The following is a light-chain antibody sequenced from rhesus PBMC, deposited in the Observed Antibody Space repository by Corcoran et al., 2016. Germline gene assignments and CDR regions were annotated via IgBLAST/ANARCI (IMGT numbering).Light chain of an antibody. CDR2: KAS. J-gene: IGKJ2*01. V-gene: IGKV1-22*01. Sequence: DIQMTQSPSSLSASVGDTVTITCRSSHSISSWLAWYQQKPGKAPKLLIYKASSLQSGVPSRFSGSGSGTDFTLTIRRLQSEDFATYYCKQYSSSPYSFGQGTKVEIK. CDR3: KQYSSSPYS. CDR1: HSISSW.